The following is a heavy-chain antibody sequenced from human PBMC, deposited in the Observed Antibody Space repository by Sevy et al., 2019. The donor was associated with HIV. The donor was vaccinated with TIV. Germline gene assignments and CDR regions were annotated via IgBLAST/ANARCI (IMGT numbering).Heavy chain of an antibody. CDR2: ISGSGGST. CDR3: AKEYYYDSSGSVGAFDI. Sequence: GGSLRLSCAASGFTFSSYAMSWVRQAPGKGLEWDSAISGSGGSTYYADSVKGRFTISRDNSKNTLYLQMNSLRAEDTAVYYCAKEYYYDSSGSVGAFDIWGQGTMVTVSS. J-gene: IGHJ3*02. CDR1: GFTFSSYA. D-gene: IGHD3-22*01. V-gene: IGHV3-23*01.